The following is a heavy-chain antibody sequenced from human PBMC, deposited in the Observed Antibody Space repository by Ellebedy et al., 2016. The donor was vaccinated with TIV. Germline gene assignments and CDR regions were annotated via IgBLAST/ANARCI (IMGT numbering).Heavy chain of an antibody. CDR2: INWNGGST. J-gene: IGHJ4*02. Sequence: GESLKISCAASGFTFDDYGMSWVRQTPGKGLEWVSGINWNGGSTGYADSVKGRFTISRDNARNSLYLQMNSLRAEDTALYYCARVRCGSTSCPFDYWGQGILVTVSS. D-gene: IGHD2-2*01. CDR1: GFTFDDYG. CDR3: ARVRCGSTSCPFDY. V-gene: IGHV3-20*04.